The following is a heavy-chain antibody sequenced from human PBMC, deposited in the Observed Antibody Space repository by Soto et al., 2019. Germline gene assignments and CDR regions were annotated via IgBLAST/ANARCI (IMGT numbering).Heavy chain of an antibody. CDR1: GVTFSSYG. V-gene: IGHV3-30*18. CDR2: ISYDGSNK. Sequence: GESMRLSCAASGVTFSSYGMRWVRQAPGKVLEWVAVISYDGSNKYYADSVKGRFTISRDNSKNKLYLQMNSLRAEDTAVYYCAKFMSGQQLVTYFDYWGQGTLVTVSS. D-gene: IGHD6-13*01. J-gene: IGHJ4*02. CDR3: AKFMSGQQLVTYFDY.